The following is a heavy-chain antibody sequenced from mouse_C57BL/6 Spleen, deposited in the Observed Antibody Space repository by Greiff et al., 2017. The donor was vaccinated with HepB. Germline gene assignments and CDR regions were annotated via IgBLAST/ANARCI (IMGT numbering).Heavy chain of an antibody. D-gene: IGHD2-1*01. CDR2: INPNNGGT. V-gene: IGHV1-22*01. CDR3: ARKGGNSWYFDG. J-gene: IGHJ1*03. Sequence: EVQLQQSGPELVKPGASVKMSCKASGYTFTDYNMHWVKQSHGKSLEWIGYINPNNGGTSYNQKFKGKATLTVNKSSSTAYMELRSLTSEDSAVYYCARKGGNSWYFDGWGTGTTVTVSS. CDR1: GYTFTDYN.